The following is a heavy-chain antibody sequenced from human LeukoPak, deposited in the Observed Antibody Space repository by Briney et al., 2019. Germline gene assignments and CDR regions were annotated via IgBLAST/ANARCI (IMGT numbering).Heavy chain of an antibody. CDR1: GFTFSSYA. CDR3: AKYGNKRDNNFNCDY. V-gene: IGHV3-23*01. Sequence: GGSLRLSCAASGFTFSSYAMNWVRQAPGKGLEWVSSISGSGAGTNYADSVKGRFTISRDNSKSTLFLQMNSLRAVATAVYYCAKYGNKRDNNFNCDYWGQGTLVTVSS. CDR2: ISGSGAGT. J-gene: IGHJ4*02. D-gene: IGHD5-24*01.